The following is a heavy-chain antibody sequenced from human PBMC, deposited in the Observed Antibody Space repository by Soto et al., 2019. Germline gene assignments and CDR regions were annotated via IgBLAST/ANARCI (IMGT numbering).Heavy chain of an antibody. V-gene: IGHV4-38-2*01. CDR2: IYHSGST. CDR3: ARTYYDSGIDY. D-gene: IGHD3-10*01. J-gene: IGHJ4*02. CDR1: VYSISSGYY. Sequence: ASETLCLTCAFSVYSISSGYYWGWIRQPPGKGLEWIGSIYHSGSTYYNPSLKSRVTISLDTYKNQFSLDLSSVTAADTAVYYCARTYYDSGIDYWGRGTLVTVAS.